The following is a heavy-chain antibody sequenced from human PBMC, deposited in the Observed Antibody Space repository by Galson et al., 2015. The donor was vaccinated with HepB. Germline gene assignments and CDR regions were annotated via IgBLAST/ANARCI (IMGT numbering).Heavy chain of an antibody. D-gene: IGHD1-26*01. CDR3: ATERSTSGSYYFDN. CDR1: GFTGRTNS. J-gene: IGHJ4*02. Sequence: SLILSCAASGFTGRTNSMSWVRQAPGRGLEWISVFYSGGSAYYADSVKGRFTISKFDSKNTRYLHMNSLRPEDTAVSYCATERSTSGSYYFDNWGQGTLVTVSS. CDR2: FYSGGSA. V-gene: IGHV3-66*02.